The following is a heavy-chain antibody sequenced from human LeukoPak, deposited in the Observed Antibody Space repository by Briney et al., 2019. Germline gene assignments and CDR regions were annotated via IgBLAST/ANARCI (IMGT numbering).Heavy chain of an antibody. Sequence: GGSLRLSCATSGFTFSDYYMSWIRQAPGKGLEWVSYISSSGSTIYYADSVKGRFTTSRDNAKNSLYLQMNRLRAEDTAVYYCAREWRMVRGIIIDYWGQGTLVTVSS. J-gene: IGHJ4*02. V-gene: IGHV3-11*04. D-gene: IGHD3-10*01. CDR2: ISSSGSTI. CDR3: AREWRMVRGIIIDY. CDR1: GFTFSDYY.